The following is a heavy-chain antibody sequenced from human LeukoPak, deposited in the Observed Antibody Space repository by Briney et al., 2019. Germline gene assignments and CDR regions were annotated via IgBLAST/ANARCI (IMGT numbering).Heavy chain of an antibody. V-gene: IGHV3-9*03. CDR3: AKDNRYDSSGYYYWYFDL. Sequence: GGSLRLSCAASGFTFDDYAMHWVRQAPGKGLEWVSGISWSSGSIGYADSVKGRFTISRDNAKNSLYLQMNSLRAEDMALYYCAKDNRYDSSGYYYWYFDLWGRGTLVTVSS. J-gene: IGHJ2*01. CDR2: ISWSSGSI. CDR1: GFTFDDYA. D-gene: IGHD3-22*01.